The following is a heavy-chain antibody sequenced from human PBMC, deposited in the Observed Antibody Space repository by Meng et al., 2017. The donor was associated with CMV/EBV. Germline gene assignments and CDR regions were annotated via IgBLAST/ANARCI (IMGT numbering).Heavy chain of an antibody. J-gene: IGHJ5*02. CDR3: AHKGRRMAAAGINWFDP. V-gene: IGHV2-5*02. Sequence: QITLKESVPTLVKPTPTLTLTCTFSGFSLSTSGVGVGWIRQPPGKSLEWLALIYWDDDKRYSPSLKSRLTITKDTSKNQVVLTMTNMDPVDTATYYCAHKGRRMAAAGINWFDPWGQGTLVTVSS. CDR2: IYWDDDK. D-gene: IGHD6-13*01. CDR1: GFSLSTSGVG.